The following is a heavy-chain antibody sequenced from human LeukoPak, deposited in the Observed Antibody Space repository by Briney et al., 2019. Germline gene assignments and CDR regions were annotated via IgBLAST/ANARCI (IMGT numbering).Heavy chain of an antibody. J-gene: IGHJ5*02. CDR1: GDSISSSGYY. CDR3: ARAPGGYCSSTSCSYWGFDP. CDR2: IHHSGNT. D-gene: IGHD2-2*01. V-gene: IGHV4-39*07. Sequence: SETLSLTCSVSGDSISSSGYYWDWIRQPPGKGLEWIGSIHHSGNTNYNPSLKSRVTISVDTSKNQFSLKLSSVTAADAAVYYCARAPGGYCSSTSCSYWGFDPWGQGTLVTVSS.